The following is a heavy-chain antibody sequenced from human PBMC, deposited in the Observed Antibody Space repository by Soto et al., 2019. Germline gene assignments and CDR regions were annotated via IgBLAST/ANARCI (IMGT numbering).Heavy chain of an antibody. CDR1: GGTFSSYA. CDR3: ARRSLDTAGVLHAFDI. J-gene: IGHJ3*02. V-gene: IGHV1-69*01. D-gene: IGHD5-18*01. CDR2: IIPIFGTA. Sequence: QVQLVQSGAEVKKPGSSVKVSCKASGGTFSSYAISWVRQAPGQGLEWMGGIIPIFGTANYAQKFQGRVTITADESTSTADMELSSLRSEDTAVYYCARRSLDTAGVLHAFDIWGKGTMVTVSS.